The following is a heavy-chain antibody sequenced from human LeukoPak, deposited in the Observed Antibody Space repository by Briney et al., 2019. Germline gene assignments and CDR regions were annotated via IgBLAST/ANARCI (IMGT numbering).Heavy chain of an antibody. CDR3: LTPAGWVNY. J-gene: IGHJ4*02. D-gene: IGHD1-14*01. CDR1: GFTFSSYG. CDR2: IWYDGSNK. Sequence: GGSLRLSCAASGFTFSSYGMHWVRQAPGKGLEWVAVIWYDGSNKNYADSVKGRFTISRDNSKNTLYLQMNSLRAEDTAVYYCLTPAGWVNYWGQGTLVTVSS. V-gene: IGHV3-33*01.